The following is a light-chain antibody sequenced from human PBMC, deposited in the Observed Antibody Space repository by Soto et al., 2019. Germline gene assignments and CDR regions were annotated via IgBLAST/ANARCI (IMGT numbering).Light chain of an antibody. Sequence: EMVLTQSPGTLSLSPGERVTLSCRASQTVSRIELVWYQLRPVQTPRLLIYGASRRATGIPDRFSGSGSGTDFTHTISRLEPEAFAVYYCQQYSRSPWTFGPGAKVEIK. CDR3: QQYSRSPWT. J-gene: IGKJ1*01. CDR1: QTVSRIE. CDR2: GAS. V-gene: IGKV3-20*01.